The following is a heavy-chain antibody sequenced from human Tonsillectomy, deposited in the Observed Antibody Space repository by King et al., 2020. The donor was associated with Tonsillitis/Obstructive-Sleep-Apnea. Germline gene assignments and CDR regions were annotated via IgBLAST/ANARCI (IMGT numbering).Heavy chain of an antibody. V-gene: IGHV3-49*04. J-gene: IGHJ5*02. D-gene: IGHD3-22*01. CDR2: IRSKAYGGTT. CDR1: GFSFGDYDDYT. Sequence: VQLVESGGGLAQPGRSLRLSCTVSGFSFGDYDDYTVSWVRQAPGKGLEWVGSIRSKAYGGTTEYAASVRGRFTISRDDSKTIAYLQMNSLKTEDTAVYYWTRDWPPEGHHYESLRAWGQGTLVTVSS. CDR3: TRDWPPEGHHYESLRA.